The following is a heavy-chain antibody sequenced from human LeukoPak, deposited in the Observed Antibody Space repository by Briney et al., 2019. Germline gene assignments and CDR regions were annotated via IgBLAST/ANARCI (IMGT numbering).Heavy chain of an antibody. Sequence: GGSLRLSCAAPGFPFDIYSMNWVRQAPGKGLEWISYLSRSTTNIYYADSVKGRFTISRDNAKNSLYLQMNSLRAEDTAIYYCARSGWYDDFDYLGQGALVTVSS. CDR3: ARSGWYDDFDY. CDR2: LSRSTTNI. V-gene: IGHV3-48*01. CDR1: GFPFDIYS. J-gene: IGHJ4*02. D-gene: IGHD6-19*01.